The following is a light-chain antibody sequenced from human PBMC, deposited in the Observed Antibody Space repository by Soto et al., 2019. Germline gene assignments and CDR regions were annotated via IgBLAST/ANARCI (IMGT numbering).Light chain of an antibody. CDR3: CSYTSSSTHV. J-gene: IGLJ1*01. Sequence: QSALTQPASVSGSPGQSITISCTGTSSDVGGYNFVSWYQQHPGKVPKLMIFDVNRRPSGVSDRFSGSKSGNTASLTISGLQAHDEGDYYCCSYTSSSTHVFGSGTKVTVL. CDR1: SSDVGGYNF. V-gene: IGLV2-14*03. CDR2: DVN.